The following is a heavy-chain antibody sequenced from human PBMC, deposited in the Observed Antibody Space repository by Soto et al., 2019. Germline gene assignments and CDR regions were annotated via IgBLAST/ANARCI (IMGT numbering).Heavy chain of an antibody. V-gene: IGHV3-13*01. Sequence: GGSLRLSCAASGFTFSSYDMHWVRQATGKGLEWVSGIGTAGDTYYPGSVKGRFTISRENAKNSLYLQMNSLRAEDTAVYYCARGPPGGEGFDNWGQGTLVTVSS. J-gene: IGHJ4*02. CDR1: GFTFSSYD. D-gene: IGHD3-10*01. CDR3: ARGPPGGEGFDN. CDR2: IGTAGDT.